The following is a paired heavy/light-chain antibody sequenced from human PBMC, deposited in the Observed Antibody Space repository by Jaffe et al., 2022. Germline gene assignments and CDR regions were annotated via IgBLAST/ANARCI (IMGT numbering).Light chain of an antibody. Sequence: QSVLTQPPSASGTPGQRVTISCSGSSSNIGSNYVYWYQQLPGTAPKLLIYRNNQRPSGVPDRFSGSKSGTSASLAISGLRSEDEADYYCAAWDDRVWVFGGGTKLTVL. CDR2: RNN. CDR3: AAWDDRVWV. CDR1: SSNIGSNY. J-gene: IGLJ3*02. V-gene: IGLV1-47*01.
Heavy chain of an antibody. CDR2: IYYSGST. Sequence: QVQLQESGPGLVKPSETLSLTCTVSGGSISSYYWSWIRQPPGKGLEWIGYIYYSGSTNYNPSLKSRVTISVDTSKNQFSLKLSSVTAADTAVYYCARDRPRFITGTTTDYYYMDVWGKGTTVTVSS. D-gene: IGHD1-7*01. J-gene: IGHJ6*03. CDR3: ARDRPRFITGTTTDYYYMDV. CDR1: GGSISSYY. V-gene: IGHV4-59*01.